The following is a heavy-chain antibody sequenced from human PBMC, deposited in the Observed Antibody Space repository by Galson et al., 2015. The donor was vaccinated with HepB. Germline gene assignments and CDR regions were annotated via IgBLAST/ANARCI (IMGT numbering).Heavy chain of an antibody. J-gene: IGHJ3*02. CDR2: FDPEDGET. CDR3: ATDLGLGAVVVSRGGAFDI. V-gene: IGHV1-24*01. D-gene: IGHD3-22*01. Sequence: QSGAEVKKPGASVKVSCKVSGYTLTELSMHWVRQAPGKGLEWMGGFDPEDGETIYAQKFQGRVTMTEDTSTDTAYMELSSLRSEDTAVYYCATDLGLGAVVVSRGGAFDIWGQGTMVTVSS. CDR1: GYTLTELS.